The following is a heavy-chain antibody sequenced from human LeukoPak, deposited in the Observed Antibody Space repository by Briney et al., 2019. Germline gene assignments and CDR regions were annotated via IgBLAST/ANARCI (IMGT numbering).Heavy chain of an antibody. CDR2: IYSGGST. J-gene: IGHJ1*01. D-gene: IGHD2-21*01. Sequence: PGGSLRLSCAASGFTVSSNYMSWVRQAPGKGLGWVSVIYSGGSTYNADSVNGRFTVSRDNSRNTLFLQMNNLRAEDTALYFCASAREYCGSAECYEYFQHWGQGTLVIVSS. V-gene: IGHV3-53*01. CDR1: GFTVSSNY. CDR3: ASAREYCGSAECYEYFQH.